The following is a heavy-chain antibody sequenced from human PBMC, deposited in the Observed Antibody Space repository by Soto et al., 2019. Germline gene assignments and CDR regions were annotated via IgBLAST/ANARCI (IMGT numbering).Heavy chain of an antibody. Sequence: GSLRLSCAASGFNFSGSVIHWVRQASGKGLEWVGRIRSKANNYATGYAASVKGRFTISRDDSKNTAYLQMNSLKSEDTAVYYCSRLVVWGQGSLVTVSS. CDR3: SRLVV. V-gene: IGHV3-73*01. CDR2: IRSKANNYAT. D-gene: IGHD2-15*01. J-gene: IGHJ4*02. CDR1: GFNFSGSV.